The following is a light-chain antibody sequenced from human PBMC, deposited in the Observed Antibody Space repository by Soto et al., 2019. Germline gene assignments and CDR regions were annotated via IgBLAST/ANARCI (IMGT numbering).Light chain of an antibody. CDR2: SNN. Sequence: QSVLTQPPSASGTPGQRVTISCSGSSSNIGRNTVNWYQQLPGTAPKLLIYSNNQRPSGVPDRFSGSKSGISASLAISGLQSEDEADYYCAAWDDSLNGHVVFGGGTKVTVL. J-gene: IGLJ2*01. V-gene: IGLV1-44*01. CDR3: AAWDDSLNGHVV. CDR1: SSNIGRNT.